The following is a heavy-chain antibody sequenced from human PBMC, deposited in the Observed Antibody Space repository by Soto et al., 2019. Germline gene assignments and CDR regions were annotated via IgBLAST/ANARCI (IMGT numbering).Heavy chain of an antibody. CDR3: ARAGGYYDFWSGYYRKSHV. CDR2: INPSGGST. Sequence: ASVKVSCKASGYTFTSYYMHWVRQAPGQGLEWMGIINPSGGSTSYAQKFQGRVTMTRDTSTSTVYMELSSLRSEDTAVYYCARAGGYYDFWSGYYRKSHVWGQGTTVTVSS. D-gene: IGHD3-3*01. V-gene: IGHV1-46*01. CDR1: GYTFTSYY. J-gene: IGHJ6*02.